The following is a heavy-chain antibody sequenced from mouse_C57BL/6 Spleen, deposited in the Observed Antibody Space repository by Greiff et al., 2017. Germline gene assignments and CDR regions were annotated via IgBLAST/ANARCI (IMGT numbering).Heavy chain of an antibody. CDR3: ARTTVVPYYFDY. V-gene: IGHV1-69*01. J-gene: IGHJ2*01. CDR1: GYTFTSYW. CDR2: IDPSDSYT. Sequence: VQLQQSGAELVMPGASVKLSCKASGYTFTSYWMHWVKQRPGQGLEWIGEIDPSDSYTNYNQKFKGKSTLTVDKSSSTAYMQLSSLTSEDSAVYYCARTTVVPYYFDYWGKAPLSQSPQ. D-gene: IGHD1-1*01.